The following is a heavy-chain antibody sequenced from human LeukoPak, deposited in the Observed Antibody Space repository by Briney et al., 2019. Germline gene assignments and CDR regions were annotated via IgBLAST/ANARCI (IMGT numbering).Heavy chain of an antibody. CDR3: ARHFVGAAAGGNWFDP. CDR1: GGSISSGDYY. D-gene: IGHD6-13*01. J-gene: IGHJ5*02. Sequence: SETLSLTCTVSGGSISSGDYYWSWIRQPPGKGLEWIGYIYYSGSTYYNPSLKSRVTISVDTSKNQFSLKLSSVTAADTAVYYCARHFVGAAAGGNWFDPWGQGTLVTVSS. V-gene: IGHV4-30-4*08. CDR2: IYYSGST.